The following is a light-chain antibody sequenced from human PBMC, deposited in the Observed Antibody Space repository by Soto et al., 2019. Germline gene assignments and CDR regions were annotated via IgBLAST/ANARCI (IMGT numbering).Light chain of an antibody. CDR3: QQRSNWPWT. J-gene: IGKJ1*01. CDR2: GAS. V-gene: IGKV3D-20*02. Sequence: IVLTQSPGTLSLSPWERATLSCRASQSVSNNYLAWYQQKPGQAPRLLIYGASNRATGIPDRFSGSGSGTDFTLTISSLEPEDFGVYYCQQRSNWPWTFGQGTKVDIK. CDR1: QSVSNNY.